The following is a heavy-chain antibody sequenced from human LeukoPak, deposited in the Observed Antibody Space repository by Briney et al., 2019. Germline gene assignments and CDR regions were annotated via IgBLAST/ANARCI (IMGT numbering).Heavy chain of an antibody. V-gene: IGHV3-23*01. CDR1: GFTFSTYA. J-gene: IGHJ6*02. CDR3: VRRAAVRGMDF. CDR2: ISGRGGGT. D-gene: IGHD1-14*01. Sequence: GGSLRLSCAASGFTFSTYAMSWVRQAPGKGLEWVSCISGRGGGTYYADSVKGRFTISRDNFKRTVHLEMSNLRADDTAMYYCVRRAAVRGMDFWGLGTTVIVSS.